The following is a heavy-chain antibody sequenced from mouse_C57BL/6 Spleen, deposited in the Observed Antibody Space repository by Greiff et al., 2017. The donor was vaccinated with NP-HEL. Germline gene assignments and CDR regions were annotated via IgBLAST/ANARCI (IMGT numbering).Heavy chain of an antibody. CDR3: ARGGYGSSSYAMDY. J-gene: IGHJ4*01. CDR2: ISDGGSYT. Sequence: VQLVESGGGLVKPGGSLKLSCAASGFTFSSYAMSWVRQTPEKRLEWVATISDGGSYTYYPDNVKGRFTISRDNAKNNLYLQMSHLKSEDTAMYYCARGGYGSSSYAMDYWGQGTSVTVSS. V-gene: IGHV5-4*01. CDR1: GFTFSSYA. D-gene: IGHD1-1*01.